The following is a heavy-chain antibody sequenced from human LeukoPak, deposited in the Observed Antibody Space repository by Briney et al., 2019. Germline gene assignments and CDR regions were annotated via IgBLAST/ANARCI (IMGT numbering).Heavy chain of an antibody. V-gene: IGHV1-18*01. J-gene: IGHJ5*02. CDR1: GYTFTSYG. CDR2: ISAYNGNT. D-gene: IGHD3-9*01. CDR3: ARQRGDILTGYPDNWFDP. Sequence: ASVKVSCKASGYTFTSYGISWVRQAPGQGLEWMGWISAYNGNTNYAQKLQGRVTMTTDTSTSTAYMELRSLRSDDTAVYYCARQRGDILTGYPDNWFDPWGQGTLVTVSS.